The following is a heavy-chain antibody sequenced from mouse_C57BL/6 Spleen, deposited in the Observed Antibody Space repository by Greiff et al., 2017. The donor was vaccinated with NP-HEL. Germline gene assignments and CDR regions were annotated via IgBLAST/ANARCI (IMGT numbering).Heavy chain of an antibody. CDR3: ADSSGYEAMDY. J-gene: IGHJ4*01. CDR1: GYSFTGYY. Sequence: VQLQQSGPELVKPGASVKISCKASGYSFTGYYMNWVKQSPEKSLEWIGEINPSTGGTTYNQKFKAKATLTVDKSSSTAYMQLKSLTSEDSAVYYCADSSGYEAMDYWGQGTSVTVS. D-gene: IGHD3-2*02. CDR2: INPSTGGT. V-gene: IGHV1-42*01.